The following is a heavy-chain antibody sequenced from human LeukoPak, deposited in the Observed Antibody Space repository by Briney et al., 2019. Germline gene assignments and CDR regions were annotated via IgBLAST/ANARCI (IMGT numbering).Heavy chain of an antibody. Sequence: GGSLRLSCAASGFTFSSYWMHWVRQAPGKGLVWVSRIYSDGISTSYADSVKGRFTISRDNAKNTLYLQMNSLRAEDTAVYYCARDTWIQLWSKLDYWGQGTLVTVSS. CDR3: ARDTWIQLWSKLDY. CDR2: IYSDGIST. CDR1: GFTFSSYW. D-gene: IGHD5-18*01. V-gene: IGHV3-74*01. J-gene: IGHJ4*02.